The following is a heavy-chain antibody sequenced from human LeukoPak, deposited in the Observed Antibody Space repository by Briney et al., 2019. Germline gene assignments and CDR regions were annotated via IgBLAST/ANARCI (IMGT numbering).Heavy chain of an antibody. Sequence: PSETLSLTCAVYGGSFSGYYWSWIRQPPGKGLEWIGEINHSGSTNYNPSLKSRVTISVDTSKNQFSLKLSSVTAADTAVYYCARGGYSYGPSPTLYYFDYWGQGTLVTVSS. V-gene: IGHV4-34*01. CDR1: GGSFSGYY. CDR2: INHSGST. CDR3: ARGGYSYGPSPTLYYFDY. D-gene: IGHD5-18*01. J-gene: IGHJ4*02.